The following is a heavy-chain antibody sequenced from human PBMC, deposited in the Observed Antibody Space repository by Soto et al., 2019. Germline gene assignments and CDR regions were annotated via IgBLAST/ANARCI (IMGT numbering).Heavy chain of an antibody. CDR2: ISGSGGST. CDR3: AKDNSPASYYDSSGYGH. D-gene: IGHD3-22*01. Sequence: PGGSLRLSCAASGFTFSSYAMSWVRQAPGKGLEWVSAISGSGGSTYYADSVKGRFTISRDNSKNTLYLQMNSLRAEDTAVYYCAKDNSPASYYDSSGYGHWGQGTLVTVSS. V-gene: IGHV3-23*01. J-gene: IGHJ4*02. CDR1: GFTFSSYA.